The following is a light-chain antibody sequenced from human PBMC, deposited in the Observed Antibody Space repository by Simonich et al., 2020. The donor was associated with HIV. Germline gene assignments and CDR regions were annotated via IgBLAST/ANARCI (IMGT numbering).Light chain of an antibody. CDR3: QQYNNWPYT. CDR2: GAS. Sequence: EIVMTQSPATLSVSPGERATLSCRARSSVSSNLAWYQQKPGQAPRLLIYGASTRATGIPARFRGSGSGTEFTLTISSLQSEDFAVYYCQQYNNWPYTFGQGTKLEIK. CDR1: SSVSSN. V-gene: IGKV3-15*01. J-gene: IGKJ2*01.